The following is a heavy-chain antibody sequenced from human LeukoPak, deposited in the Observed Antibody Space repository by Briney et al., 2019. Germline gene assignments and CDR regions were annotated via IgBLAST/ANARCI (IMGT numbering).Heavy chain of an antibody. CDR1: GFTFGSYG. CDR3: AKDRDIAMITYADY. D-gene: IGHD3-16*01. J-gene: IGHJ4*02. CDR2: IRYDGSNK. Sequence: GGSLRPSCAASGFTFGSYGMHWVRQAPGKGLEWVAFIRYDGSNKYYADSVKGRFTISRDNSKNTLALQMNSLRADDTAVYYCAKDRDIAMITYADYWGQGTLVTVSS. V-gene: IGHV3-30*02.